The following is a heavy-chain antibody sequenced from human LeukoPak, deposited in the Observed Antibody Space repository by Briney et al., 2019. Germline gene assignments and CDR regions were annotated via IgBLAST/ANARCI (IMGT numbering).Heavy chain of an antibody. CDR1: GYSFTSYG. Sequence: ASVKVSCKASGYSFTSYGISWVRQAPGQGLEWMGWISAYNGNTNYAQKLQGRVTMTTDTSTSTAYMELRSLRSDDTAVYYGARERWGARNAEARGGAIYYWGQGTLVTVSS. CDR2: ISAYNGNT. J-gene: IGHJ4*02. D-gene: IGHD3-10*01. CDR3: ARERWGARNAEARGGAIYY. V-gene: IGHV1-18*01.